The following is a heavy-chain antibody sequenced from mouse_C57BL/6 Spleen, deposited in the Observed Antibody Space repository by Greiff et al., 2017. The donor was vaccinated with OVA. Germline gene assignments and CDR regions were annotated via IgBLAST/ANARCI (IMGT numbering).Heavy chain of an antibody. V-gene: IGHV1-66*01. D-gene: IGHD3-2*02. CDR3: ARKGAQAKEGAWFAY. Sequence: VQLQESGPELVKPGASVKISCKASGYSFTSYYIHWVKQRPGQGLEWIGWIYPGSGNTKYNEKFKGKATLTADTSSSPAYMQLSSLTSEDSAVYYCARKGAQAKEGAWFAYWGQGTLVTVSA. CDR1: GYSFTSYY. J-gene: IGHJ3*01. CDR2: IYPGSGNT.